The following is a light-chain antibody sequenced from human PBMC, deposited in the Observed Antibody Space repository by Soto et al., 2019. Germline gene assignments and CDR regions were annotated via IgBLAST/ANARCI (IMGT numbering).Light chain of an antibody. CDR3: HQYTSPPWT. V-gene: IGKV3-20*01. Sequence: PVERATLSCRASQSVPGNYLAWFQQKPGQAPRLLIYGASSRAPAIPDRFSGSGSGTDLTLTISRLEPEDFAVYYCHQYTSPPWTPGQGTKVDIK. CDR1: QSVPGNY. CDR2: GAS. J-gene: IGKJ1*01.